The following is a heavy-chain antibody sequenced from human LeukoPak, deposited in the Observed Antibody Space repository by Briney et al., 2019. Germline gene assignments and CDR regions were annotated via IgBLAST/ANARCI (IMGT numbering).Heavy chain of an antibody. D-gene: IGHD3-22*01. Sequence: SETLSLTCTVSGGSISSYYWSWIRQPAGKGLEWIGRIYTSGSTNYNPSLKSRVTMSVDTSKNQCSLKLSSVTAADTAVYYCARDYYYDSSGYIRMDDAFDIWGQGTMVTVSS. CDR3: ARDYYYDSSGYIRMDDAFDI. CDR1: GGSISSYY. CDR2: IYTSGST. V-gene: IGHV4-4*07. J-gene: IGHJ3*02.